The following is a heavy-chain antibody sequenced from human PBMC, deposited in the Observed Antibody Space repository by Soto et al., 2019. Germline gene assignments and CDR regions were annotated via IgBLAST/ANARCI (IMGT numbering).Heavy chain of an antibody. Sequence: ASVKVSCKASGYTFTGYYMHWVRQAPGQGLEWMGWINPNSGGTNYAQKFQGRVTMTGDTSISTAYMELSRLRSDDTAVYYCANLTITGRYGMDVWGQGTTVTACS. J-gene: IGHJ6*02. V-gene: IGHV1-2*02. D-gene: IGHD2-8*02. CDR3: ANLTITGRYGMDV. CDR2: INPNSGGT. CDR1: GYTFTGYY.